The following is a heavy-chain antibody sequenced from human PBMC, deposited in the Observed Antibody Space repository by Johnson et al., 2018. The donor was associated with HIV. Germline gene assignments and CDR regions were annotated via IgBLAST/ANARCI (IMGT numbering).Heavy chain of an antibody. CDR3: ARDTKVPRYNWNDGAFDI. CDR1: GFTFSTYT. Sequence: QVQLVESGGGVVQPGRSLRLSCAASGFTFSTYTLHWVRLAPGKGLEWVAVISYDGSNKYYADSVKGRFAISRDNSKNTRYLQMNSLRAEDTALDYCARDTKVPRYNWNDGAFDIWGQGTMVTVSS. J-gene: IGHJ3*02. CDR2: ISYDGSNK. V-gene: IGHV3-30*09. D-gene: IGHD1-1*01.